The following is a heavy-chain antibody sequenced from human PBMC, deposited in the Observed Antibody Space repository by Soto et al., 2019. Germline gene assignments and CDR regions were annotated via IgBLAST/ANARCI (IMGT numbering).Heavy chain of an antibody. CDR2: ISYDGTNQ. V-gene: IGHV3-30*18. Sequence: QVQLVESGGGVVQPGRSLRLSCAASGFTFIIYGIHWVRQAPGKGLEWVAAISYDGTNQYYADSVRGRFTISRENSKNTLYLQMNSLRPEDTAVYYCAKGTDPYYYGMDVWGQGTTVTVSS. J-gene: IGHJ6*02. CDR3: AKGTDPYYYGMDV. CDR1: GFTFIIYG.